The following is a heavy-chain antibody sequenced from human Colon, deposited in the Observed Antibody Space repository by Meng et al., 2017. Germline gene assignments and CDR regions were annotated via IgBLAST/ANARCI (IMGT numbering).Heavy chain of an antibody. CDR1: GYAFTSYE. CDR3: ARDRIGGFDL. CDR2: MNPNSDNT. V-gene: IGHV1-8*01. Sequence: QVQLVQSGAEVKKPGASVKVSCKVSGYAFTSYEINWVRQAPGQGLEWMGWMNPNSDNTASAQHFLGRVTMTRDTSINTAYMELTSLRFDDTAVYYCARDRIGGFDLWGQGTLVTVSS. J-gene: IGHJ4*02. D-gene: IGHD2/OR15-2a*01.